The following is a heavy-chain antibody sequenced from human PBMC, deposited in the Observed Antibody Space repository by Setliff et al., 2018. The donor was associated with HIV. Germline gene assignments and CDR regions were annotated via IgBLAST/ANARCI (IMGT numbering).Heavy chain of an antibody. CDR2: IYYTGDT. J-gene: IGHJ4*02. D-gene: IGHD5-18*01. CDR1: GGSISNGDHY. CDR3: ARDQKGYSYGYFDS. Sequence: SETLSLTCTVSGGSISNGDHYWAWIRQSPGKGLEWIGYIYYTGDTYYRSSLESRVTMSVDTSKNQFPLRLSSVTAADTAVYYCARDQKGYSYGYFDSWGQGTLVTVSS. V-gene: IGHV4-39*06.